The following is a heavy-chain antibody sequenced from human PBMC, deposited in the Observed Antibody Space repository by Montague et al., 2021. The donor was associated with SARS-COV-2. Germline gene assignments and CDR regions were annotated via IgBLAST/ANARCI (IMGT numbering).Heavy chain of an antibody. D-gene: IGHD1-26*01. V-gene: IGHV6-1*01. CDR2: TYYRSKWYN. CDR1: GDSVSSNSGS. Sequence: CAISGDSVSSNSGSWNWIRQSPSRGLEWLGRTYYRSKWYNDYSVSVKSRITINPDTSKNQFSLQLNSVTPKDTAMYYCTYHSGSYVWFDPWGQGILVIASS. J-gene: IGHJ5*02. CDR3: TYHSGSYVWFDP.